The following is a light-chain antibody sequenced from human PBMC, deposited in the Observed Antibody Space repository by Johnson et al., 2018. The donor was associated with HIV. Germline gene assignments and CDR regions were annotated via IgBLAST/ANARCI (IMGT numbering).Light chain of an antibody. CDR1: SSNIGNNY. CDR2: DNN. J-gene: IGLJ1*01. V-gene: IGLV1-51*01. Sequence: QSVLTQPPSVSAAPGQKVTISCSGSSSNIGNNYVSWYQQLPGTAPKLLIYDNNKRPSGIPDRFSGSKSGTSATLGITGLQTGDEADYYCGTWDSSLSALYVFGTGTRFTFL. CDR3: GTWDSSLSALYV.